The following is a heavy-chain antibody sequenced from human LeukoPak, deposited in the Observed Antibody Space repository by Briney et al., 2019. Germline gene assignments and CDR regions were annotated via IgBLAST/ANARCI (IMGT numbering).Heavy chain of an antibody. V-gene: IGHV4-34*01. CDR2: INHSGST. CDR3: ARTSDFWSGYHDY. J-gene: IGHJ4*02. CDR1: GGSISSYY. D-gene: IGHD3-3*01. Sequence: PSETLSLTCTVSGGSISSYYWSWIRQPLGKGLEWIGEINHSGSTNYNPSLKSRVTISVDTSKNQFSLKLSSVTAADTAVYYCARTSDFWSGYHDYWGQGTLVTVSS.